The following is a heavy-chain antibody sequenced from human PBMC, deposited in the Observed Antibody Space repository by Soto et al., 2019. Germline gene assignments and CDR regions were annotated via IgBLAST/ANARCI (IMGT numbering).Heavy chain of an antibody. CDR1: GFIFSSYG. V-gene: IGHV3-33*01. D-gene: IGHD6-13*01. CDR3: ARGLRAAAGRDYFQY. J-gene: IGHJ1*01. Sequence: QVQLVESGGGVVQPGRSLTLSCAASGFIFSSYGMHWVRQAPGKGLQWVAVIWYDGSKTYYADSVKGRFTISRDNSKNTLYLQMNSLRAEDTAVYYCARGLRAAAGRDYFQYWGQGTLFTVSS. CDR2: IWYDGSKT.